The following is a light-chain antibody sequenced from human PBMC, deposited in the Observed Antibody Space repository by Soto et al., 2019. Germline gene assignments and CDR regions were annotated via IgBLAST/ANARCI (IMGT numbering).Light chain of an antibody. CDR1: QGISNY. Sequence: DIQMTQSPSSRSASVGDRVTMTCRASQGISNYLAWYQQKPGKVPRLLIYAASKLQSGVPSRFSGSGSGTDFTLTISSLQPEDFATYYCQKYNSAPPTCAQGTKGDIK. CDR3: QKYNSAPPT. V-gene: IGKV1-27*01. J-gene: IGKJ1*01. CDR2: AAS.